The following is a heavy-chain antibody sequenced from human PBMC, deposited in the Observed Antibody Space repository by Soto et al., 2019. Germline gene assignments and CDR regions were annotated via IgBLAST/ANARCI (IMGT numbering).Heavy chain of an antibody. Sequence: GESLKISCQGSGYSFASYWIGWVRQMPGKDLEWMGITYPGDSDTRYSPSFQGQVTISADKSLRTAYLQWTSLKASDTALYYCARDHKGGYYGMDVWGQGTTVTVSS. J-gene: IGHJ6*02. D-gene: IGHD3-16*01. CDR3: ARDHKGGYYGMDV. CDR2: TYPGDSDT. CDR1: GYSFASYW. V-gene: IGHV5-51*01.